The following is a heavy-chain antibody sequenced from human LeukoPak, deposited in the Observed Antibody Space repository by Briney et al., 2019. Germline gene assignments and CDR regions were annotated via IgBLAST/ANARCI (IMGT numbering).Heavy chain of an antibody. D-gene: IGHD6-13*01. J-gene: IGHJ4*02. Sequence: GGSLRLSCAGSGFTFSAYWMSWVRQAPGKGLEWEATIREDGSEKYYVDSVKGRFTISRDNAKNSLYLQMNSLRAEDTAVYYCTRTGYRSNWYVPNWGQGTLVTVSS. CDR1: GFTFSAYW. V-gene: IGHV3-7*01. CDR3: TRTGYRSNWYVPN. CDR2: IREDGSEK.